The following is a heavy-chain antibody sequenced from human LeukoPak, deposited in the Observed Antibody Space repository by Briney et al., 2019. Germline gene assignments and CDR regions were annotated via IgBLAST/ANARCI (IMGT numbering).Heavy chain of an antibody. CDR1: GFTFSDYY. CDR3: AKALSSSFYYFDL. J-gene: IGHJ2*01. V-gene: IGHV3-11*01. CDR2: ISSTAITI. Sequence: GGSLRLSCAASGFTFSDYYMSWIRQAPGKGLEWVSYISSTAITINYADSVKGRFHISRDNVKNLLYLQMNSLRAEDTAVYYCAKALSSSFYYFDLGGRGTLVTVSS. D-gene: IGHD3-16*02.